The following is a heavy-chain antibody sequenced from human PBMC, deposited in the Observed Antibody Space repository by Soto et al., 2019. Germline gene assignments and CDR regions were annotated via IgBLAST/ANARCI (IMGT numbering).Heavy chain of an antibody. CDR2: ISSSSSYI. V-gene: IGHV3-21*01. Sequence: PGGSLRLSCAASGFTFSSYSMNWVRQAPGKGLEWVSSISSSSSYIYYADSVKGRFTISRDNAKNSLYLQMNSLRAEDTAVYYCARDFTYYYYYGMDVWGQGTTVTVSS. CDR1: GFTFSSYS. CDR3: ARDFTYYYYYGMDV. J-gene: IGHJ6*02. D-gene: IGHD3-16*01.